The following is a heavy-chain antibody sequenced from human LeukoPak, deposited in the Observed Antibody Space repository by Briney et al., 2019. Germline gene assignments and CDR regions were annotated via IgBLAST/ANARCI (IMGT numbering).Heavy chain of an antibody. Sequence: GASVKVSCKVSGYTLTELSMHWVRQAPGKGLEWMGGFDPEDGETIYAQKFQGRVTMTEDTSTDTAYMELSSLRSEDTAVYYCASSVHYPDFWRPLYFDYWGQGTLVTVSS. D-gene: IGHD3-3*01. CDR2: FDPEDGET. CDR1: GYTLTELS. J-gene: IGHJ4*02. V-gene: IGHV1-24*01. CDR3: ASSVHYPDFWRPLYFDY.